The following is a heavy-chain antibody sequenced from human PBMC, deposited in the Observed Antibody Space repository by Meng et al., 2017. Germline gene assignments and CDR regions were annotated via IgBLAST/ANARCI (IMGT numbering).Heavy chain of an antibody. Sequence: GESLKISCAASGFTFSSYEMNWVRQAPGKGLEWVSYISSSGSTIYYADSVKGRFTISRDNSKNTLYLQMNSLRAEDTSVYYCANLAGLWFGELSHNDAFDIWGQGTMVTVSS. CDR3: ANLAGLWFGELSHNDAFDI. J-gene: IGHJ3*02. D-gene: IGHD3-10*01. V-gene: IGHV3-48*03. CDR1: GFTFSSYE. CDR2: ISSSGSTI.